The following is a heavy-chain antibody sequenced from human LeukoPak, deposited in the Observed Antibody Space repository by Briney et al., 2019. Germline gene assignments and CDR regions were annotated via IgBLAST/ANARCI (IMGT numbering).Heavy chain of an antibody. D-gene: IGHD4-17*01. CDR1: GGSICSYY. V-gene: IGHV4-59*08. Sequence: SETLSPTCTVSGGSICSYYWSWIRQPPGKGLEWIGYMYYSGSTNYNASLKSRVTISVDTSKNQVSLKLSSLTAADTAVYYCASGTTVTTFDYWGQGTLVTVSS. J-gene: IGHJ4*02. CDR3: ASGTTVTTFDY. CDR2: MYYSGST.